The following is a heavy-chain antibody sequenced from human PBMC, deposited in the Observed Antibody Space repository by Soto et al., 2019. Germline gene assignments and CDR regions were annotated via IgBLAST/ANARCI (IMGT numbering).Heavy chain of an antibody. CDR3: ASHIVAFDY. V-gene: IGHV3-30*04. CDR1: GFAFSNYX. Sequence: VGSLRLSCVASGFAFSNYXIHWVRQARCKWLEWVGFISYDVQNKYDAASVKCRFTISRDNAKNTLYLQMNSLRPEDTAVYYCASHIVAFDYWGQGTLVTVSS. CDR2: ISYDVQNK. D-gene: IGHD3-22*01. J-gene: IGHJ4*02.